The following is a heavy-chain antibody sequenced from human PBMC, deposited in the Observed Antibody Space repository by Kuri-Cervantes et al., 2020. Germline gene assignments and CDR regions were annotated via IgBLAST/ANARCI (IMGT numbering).Heavy chain of an antibody. Sequence: GESLKISCAASGFTFSSYGMHWVRQAPGKGLEWVAVIWYDGSNKYYADSVKGRFTISRDNSKETLYLQMDSLRAEDTAVYYCARDTSCRGYICYPRFDPWGQGTLVTVSS. J-gene: IGHJ5*02. CDR1: GFTFSSYG. CDR2: IWYDGSNK. CDR3: ARDTSCRGYICYPRFDP. V-gene: IGHV3-33*01. D-gene: IGHD2-15*01.